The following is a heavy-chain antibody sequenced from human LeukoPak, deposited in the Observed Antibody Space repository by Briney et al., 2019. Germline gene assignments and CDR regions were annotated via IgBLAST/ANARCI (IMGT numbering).Heavy chain of an antibody. V-gene: IGHV1-18*01. Sequence: ASVKVSCKPSGYTLISYGISWVRQAPGQGLEWMGWISAHNGNTHYAQKLQGRVTMTTDTSTITAYMELRSLRSDDTAVYYCARLPNQYSSYDYWGQGTLVTVSS. CDR1: GYTLISYG. D-gene: IGHD6-6*01. J-gene: IGHJ4*02. CDR2: ISAHNGNT. CDR3: ARLPNQYSSYDY.